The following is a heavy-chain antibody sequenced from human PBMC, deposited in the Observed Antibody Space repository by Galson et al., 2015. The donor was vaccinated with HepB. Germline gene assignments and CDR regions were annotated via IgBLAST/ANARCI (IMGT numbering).Heavy chain of an antibody. J-gene: IGHJ4*02. D-gene: IGHD6-13*01. CDR2: IRSKASNYAT. V-gene: IGHV3-73*01. CDR1: GFTFSGSA. Sequence: SLRLSCAASGFTFSGSAIHWVRQTSGKGLEWVGRIRSKASNYATAYAASLKGRFTISRGDSKNTAYLHMKSLKTEDTVVYYCSRLGDFSGYSSSWGQGTLVTVSS. CDR3: SRLGDFSGYSSS.